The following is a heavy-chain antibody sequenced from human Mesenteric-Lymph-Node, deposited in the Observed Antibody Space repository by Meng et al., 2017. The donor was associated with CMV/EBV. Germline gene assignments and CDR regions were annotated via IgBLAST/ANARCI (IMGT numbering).Heavy chain of an antibody. D-gene: IGHD2-2*01. CDR3: ARGWRRREKYCSSTSCYGYSGYDFDY. J-gene: IGHJ4*02. CDR1: GYTFTSYD. V-gene: IGHV1-8*03. CDR2: MNPNSGNT. Sequence: ASVKVSCKASGYTFTSYDINWVRQATGQGLEWMGWMNPNSGNTGYAQKFQGRVTITRNTSISTAYMELSSLRSEDTAVYYCARGWRRREKYCSSTSCYGYSGYDFDYWGQGTLVTVSS.